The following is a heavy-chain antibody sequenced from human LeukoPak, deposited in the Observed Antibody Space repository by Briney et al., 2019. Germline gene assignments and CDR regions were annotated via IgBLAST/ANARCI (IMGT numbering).Heavy chain of an antibody. V-gene: IGHV4-4*07. J-gene: IGHJ5*02. CDR2: IYSNGDT. CDR3: ARGGTMGNANWFDP. D-gene: IGHD3-16*01. CDR1: GGSISNYY. Sequence: TSETLSLTCTVSGGSISNYYWSSIRQPAGKGLEWIGRIYSNGDTNYNPSLKSRLTMSVDTSKNQFSLNLYSVTAADTAVYYCARGGTMGNANWFDPWGQGTLVTVSS.